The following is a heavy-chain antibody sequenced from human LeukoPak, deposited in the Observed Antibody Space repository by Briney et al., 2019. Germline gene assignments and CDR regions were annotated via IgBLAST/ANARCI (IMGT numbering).Heavy chain of an antibody. CDR3: ARLGKTYYMDV. D-gene: IGHD1/OR15-1a*01. J-gene: IGHJ6*03. V-gene: IGHV4-59*08. CDR1: GDSISNYY. Sequence: SETLSLTCTVSGDSISNYYWTWIRQTPGKGLEWIGNLYHSGAAGYNPSLKTRVTTSVDTSKDQFSLSLRSSTAADTAVYFCARLGKTYYMDVWGTGTTVTVSS. CDR2: LYHSGAA.